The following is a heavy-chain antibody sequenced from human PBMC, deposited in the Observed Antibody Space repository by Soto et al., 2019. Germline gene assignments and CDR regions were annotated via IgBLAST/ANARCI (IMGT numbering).Heavy chain of an antibody. Sequence: QVQMLQSGGEVKRPGASVKISCKASGYTFSSYGISWVRQAPGQGLEWMGWISTYSGNTNYAQNLQGRLTMTTDTSTSTAYMELRSLRYDDTAVYYCARDKSHGFDNWGQGTVVTVSS. J-gene: IGHJ3*02. V-gene: IGHV1-18*01. CDR3: ARDKSHGFDN. CDR2: ISTYSGNT. CDR1: GYTFSSYG.